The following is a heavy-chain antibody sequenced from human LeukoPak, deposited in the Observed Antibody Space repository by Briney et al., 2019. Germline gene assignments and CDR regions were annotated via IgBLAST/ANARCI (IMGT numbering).Heavy chain of an antibody. Sequence: GGSLRLSCAASGFTFSSYWMSWVRQAPGKGLEWVANIKQDGSEKYYVDSVKGRFTISRDNAKNSLYLQMNSLRAEDTAVYYCAKDLIVGATIGKVFDYWGQGTLVTVSS. D-gene: IGHD1-26*01. V-gene: IGHV3-7*01. CDR1: GFTFSSYW. J-gene: IGHJ4*02. CDR3: AKDLIVGATIGKVFDY. CDR2: IKQDGSEK.